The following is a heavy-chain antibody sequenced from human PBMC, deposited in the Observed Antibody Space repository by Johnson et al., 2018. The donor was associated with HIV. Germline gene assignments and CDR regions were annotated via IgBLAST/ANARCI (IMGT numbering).Heavy chain of an antibody. CDR3: AKVIAVAGTGAFDI. CDR2: IKQDGTEK. Sequence: MQLVESGGGLVQPGGSLRLSCAASGFTFSFYWMSWVRQATGKGLEWVANIKQDGTEKFYADSVKGRFTISRDNAMNSLYLQMNTVRAEDTAVYYCAKVIAVAGTGAFDIWGQGTMVTVSS. V-gene: IGHV3-7*01. D-gene: IGHD6-19*01. J-gene: IGHJ3*02. CDR1: GFTFSFYW.